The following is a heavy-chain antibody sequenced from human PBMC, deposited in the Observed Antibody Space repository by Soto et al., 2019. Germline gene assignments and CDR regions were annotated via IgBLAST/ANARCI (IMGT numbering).Heavy chain of an antibody. D-gene: IGHD2-2*01. V-gene: IGHV1-2*04. CDR2: INPNSGGT. J-gene: IGHJ6*03. CDR3: ARGPRVVSSAMSDYHDYIYV. CDR1: GYTFTGYY. Sequence: ASVKVSCKASGYTFTGYYMHWVRQAPGQGLEWMGWINPNSGGTNYAQKFQGWVTMTRDTSISTAYMELSRLRSDDTAVYYCARGPRVVSSAMSDYHDYIYVWAKGSTDIVS.